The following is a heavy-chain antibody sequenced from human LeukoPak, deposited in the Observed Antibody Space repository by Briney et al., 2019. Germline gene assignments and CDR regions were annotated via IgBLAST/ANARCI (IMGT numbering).Heavy chain of an antibody. Sequence: GASGKVSCKASGGTFSSYAISWVRQAPGQGLEWMGGIIPIFGTANYAQKFQGRVTITADKSTSTAYMELSSLRSEDTAVYYCAEGIAVASLDYWGQGTLVTVSS. D-gene: IGHD6-19*01. CDR2: IIPIFGTA. J-gene: IGHJ4*02. CDR3: AEGIAVASLDY. V-gene: IGHV1-69*06. CDR1: GGTFSSYA.